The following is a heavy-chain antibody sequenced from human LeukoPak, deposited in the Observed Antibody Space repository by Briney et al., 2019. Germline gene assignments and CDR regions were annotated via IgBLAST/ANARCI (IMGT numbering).Heavy chain of an antibody. Sequence: ASVKVSCKVSGYTLTELSMHWVRQAPGKGLEWMGGFDPEDGETIYVQKFQGRVTMTEDTSTDTAYMELSSLRSEDTAVYYCATDRPSGSYPDFDYWGQGTLVTVSS. CDR1: GYTLTELS. CDR3: ATDRPSGSYPDFDY. CDR2: FDPEDGET. J-gene: IGHJ4*02. V-gene: IGHV1-24*01. D-gene: IGHD1-26*01.